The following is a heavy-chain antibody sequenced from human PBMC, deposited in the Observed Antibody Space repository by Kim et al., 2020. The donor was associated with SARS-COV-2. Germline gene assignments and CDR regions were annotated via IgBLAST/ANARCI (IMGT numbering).Heavy chain of an antibody. CDR1: GYTFTSYG. CDR2: ISAYNGNT. D-gene: IGHD2-15*01. V-gene: IGHV1-18*04. Sequence: ASVKVSCKASGYTFTSYGISWVRQAPGQGLEWMGWISAYNGNTNYAQKLQGRVTMTTDTSTSTAYMELRSLRSDDTAVYYCARSDCSGGSCYSNYWGQGTLVTVSS. CDR3: ARSDCSGGSCYSNY. J-gene: IGHJ4*02.